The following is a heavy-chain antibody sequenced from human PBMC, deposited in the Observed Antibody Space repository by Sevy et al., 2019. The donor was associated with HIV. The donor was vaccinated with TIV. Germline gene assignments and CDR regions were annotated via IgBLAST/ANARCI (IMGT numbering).Heavy chain of an antibody. D-gene: IGHD2-8*01. Sequence: GGSLRLSCAASGFTFNKYSMSWVRQPPGKGLEWVATLSFGCGEINYADSVKGRFTISTDNSKNSFYLQMNNLRAEDTALYYGAGEGCTKPHDYWGQGTLVTVSS. CDR2: LSFGCGEI. CDR1: GFTFNKYS. CDR3: AGEGCTKPHDY. V-gene: IGHV3-23*01. J-gene: IGHJ4*01.